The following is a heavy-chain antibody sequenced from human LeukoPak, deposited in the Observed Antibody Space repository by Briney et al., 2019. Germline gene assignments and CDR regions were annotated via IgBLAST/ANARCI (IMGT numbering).Heavy chain of an antibody. Sequence: GGSLRLSCAASGFALDDFGMSWVRHGPGMGLEWVSSINRNGVTTWYAASVRGRFTIPQDNAKNSLYLQMNSLRAEDTAFYYCARGGWYGGNWFAPWGQGTLVTVSS. CDR3: ARGGWYGGNWFAP. V-gene: IGHV3-20*04. D-gene: IGHD6-19*01. CDR2: INRNGVTT. CDR1: GFALDDFG. J-gene: IGHJ5*02.